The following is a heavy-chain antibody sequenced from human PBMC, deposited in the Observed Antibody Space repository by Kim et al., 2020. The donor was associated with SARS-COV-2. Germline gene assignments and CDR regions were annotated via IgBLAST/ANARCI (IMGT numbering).Heavy chain of an antibody. V-gene: IGHV3-30*04. CDR3: ARDPTYYDILTGYYPKHHSYYYYGMDV. CDR1: GFTFSSYA. CDR2: ISYDGSNK. J-gene: IGHJ6*02. Sequence: GGSLRLFCAASGFTFSSYAMHWVRQAPGKGLEWVAVISYDGSNKYYADSVKGRFTISRDNSKNTLYLQMNSLRAEDTAVYYCARDPTYYDILTGYYPKHHSYYYYGMDVWGQGTTVTVSS. D-gene: IGHD3-9*01.